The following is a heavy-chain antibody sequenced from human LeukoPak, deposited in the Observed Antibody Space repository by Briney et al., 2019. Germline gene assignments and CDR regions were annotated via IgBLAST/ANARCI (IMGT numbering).Heavy chain of an antibody. CDR2: IIPIFGTA. V-gene: IGHV1-69*13. D-gene: IGHD3-22*01. J-gene: IGHJ4*02. Sequence: RASVKVSCKASGGTFSSYAISWVRQAPGQGLEWMGGIIPIFGTANYAQKFQGRVTITADESTSTAYMELSSLRSEDTAVYYCARGDYYDSSGYYLLYYFDYWGQGTLVTVSS. CDR1: GGTFSSYA. CDR3: ARGDYYDSSGYYLLYYFDY.